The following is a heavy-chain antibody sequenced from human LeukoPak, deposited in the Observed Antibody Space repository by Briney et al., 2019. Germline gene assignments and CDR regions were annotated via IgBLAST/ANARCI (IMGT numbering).Heavy chain of an antibody. CDR3: ASFYCSGGSCYQYYYYYYMDV. D-gene: IGHD2-15*01. CDR2: IYYTGRT. J-gene: IGHJ6*03. CDR1: AGSITNSDYY. V-gene: IGHV4-39*01. Sequence: PSETLSLTCIVSAGSITNSDYYWDWIRQSPGKGLEWIGSIYYTGRTYYNPSLKSRVTISVDTIENQFSLKLSSVTAADTAVYYCASFYCSGGSCYQYYYYYYMDVWGKGTTVTISS.